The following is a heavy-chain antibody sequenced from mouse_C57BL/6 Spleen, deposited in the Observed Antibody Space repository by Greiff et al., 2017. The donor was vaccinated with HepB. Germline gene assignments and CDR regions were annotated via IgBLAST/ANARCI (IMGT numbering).Heavy chain of an antibody. D-gene: IGHD4-1*01. J-gene: IGHJ3*01. CDR1: GFTFSSYA. CDR2: ISDGGSYT. CDR3: ARGGTGQGTWFAY. Sequence: EVQGVESGGGLVKPGGSLKLSCAASGFTFSSYAMSWVRQTPEKRLEWVATISDGGSYTYYPDNVKGRFTISRDNAKNNLYLQMSHLKSEDTAMYYGARGGTGQGTWFAYWGQGTLVTVSA. V-gene: IGHV5-4*01.